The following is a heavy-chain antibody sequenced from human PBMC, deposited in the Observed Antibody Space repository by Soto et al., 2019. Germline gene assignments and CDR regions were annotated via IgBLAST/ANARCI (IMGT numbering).Heavy chain of an antibody. J-gene: IGHJ4*02. CDR2: ISYDGSNK. V-gene: IGHV3-30*18. CDR3: AKDSFNFDY. CDR1: GFTFSSYG. Sequence: QVQLVESGGGVVQPGRSLRLSCAASGFTFSSYGMHWVRQAPGKGLEWVAVISYDGSNKYYADSVKGRFTISRDNSKNTLYLQMNSLRAEDTAVYYCAKDSFNFDYWGQGTLVTVSS.